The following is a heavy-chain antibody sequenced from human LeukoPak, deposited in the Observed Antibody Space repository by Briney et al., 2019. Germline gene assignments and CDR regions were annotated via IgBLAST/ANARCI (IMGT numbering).Heavy chain of an antibody. J-gene: IGHJ4*02. CDR2: ISSTSSYI. Sequence: GGSLRLSCAASGFTFSSYNMNWVRQAPGKGLEWVSSISSTSSYIYYADSVKGRFTISRDTAKSSLYLQMNSLRAEDTAVYYCAKDGETYYYGSGSYYGHFDYWGQGTLVTVSS. V-gene: IGHV3-21*01. CDR1: GFTFSSYN. CDR3: AKDGETYYYGSGSYYGHFDY. D-gene: IGHD3-10*01.